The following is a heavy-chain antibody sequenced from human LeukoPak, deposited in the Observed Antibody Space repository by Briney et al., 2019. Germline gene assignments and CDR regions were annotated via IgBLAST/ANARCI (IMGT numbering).Heavy chain of an antibody. CDR3: AIGPYSSSPPFDY. CDR1: GFTFSSYA. D-gene: IGHD6-13*01. V-gene: IGHV3-23*01. CDR2: ISGSGGST. J-gene: IGHJ4*02. Sequence: GGFLRLSCAASGFTFSSYAMSWVRQAPGKGLEWVSAISGSGGSTYYADSVKCRFTISRDNSKNTLYLQMNSLRAEDTAVYYCAIGPYSSSPPFDYWGQGTLVTVSS.